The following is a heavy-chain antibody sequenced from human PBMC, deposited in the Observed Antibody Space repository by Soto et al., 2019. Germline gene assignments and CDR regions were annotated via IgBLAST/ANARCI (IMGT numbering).Heavy chain of an antibody. J-gene: IGHJ4*02. CDR1: GGSFNKYA. Sequence: SVKVSCKASGGSFNKYAIDWVRQAPGQGLEWMGGIIPLFGTANYAQKFQARVTITADEAASTAYMELRSLRYEDTAVYYCARQFDYDTSGYYYAYWGQGTLVTVS. CDR2: IIPLFGTA. CDR3: ARQFDYDTSGYYYAY. V-gene: IGHV1-69*13. D-gene: IGHD3-22*01.